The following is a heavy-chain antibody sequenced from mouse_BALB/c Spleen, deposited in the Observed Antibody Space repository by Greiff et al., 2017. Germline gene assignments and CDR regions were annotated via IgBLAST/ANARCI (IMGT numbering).Heavy chain of an antibody. CDR2: ISSGGST. V-gene: IGHV5-6-5*01. Sequence: EVHLVESGGGLVKPGGSLKLSCAASGFTFSSYAMSWVRQTPEKRLEWVASISSGGSTYYPDSVKGRFTISRDNARNILYLQMSSLRSEDTAMYYCARGGGKTPSYAMDYWGQGTSVTVSS. CDR3: ARGGGKTPSYAMDY. D-gene: IGHD2-1*01. J-gene: IGHJ4*01. CDR1: GFTFSSYA.